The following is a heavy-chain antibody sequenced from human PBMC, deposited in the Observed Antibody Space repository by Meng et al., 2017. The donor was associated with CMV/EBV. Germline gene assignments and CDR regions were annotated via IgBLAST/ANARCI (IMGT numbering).Heavy chain of an antibody. CDR3: ARVGGYSSSWSRFGRGNWFDP. CDR2: INHSGST. J-gene: IGHJ5*02. D-gene: IGHD6-13*01. CDR1: GGSFSGYY. V-gene: IGHV4-34*01. Sequence: SETLSLTCAVYGGSFSGYYWSWIRQPPGKGLEWIGEINHSGSTNYSPSLKSRVTISVDTSKNQFSLKLSSVTAADTAVYYCARVGGYSSSWSRFGRGNWFDPWGQGTLVTVSS.